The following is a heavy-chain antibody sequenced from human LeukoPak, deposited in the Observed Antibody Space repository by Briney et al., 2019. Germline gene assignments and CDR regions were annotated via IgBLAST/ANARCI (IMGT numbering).Heavy chain of an antibody. CDR1: GDSVSSNSAA. CDR2: TSYRSKWYN. J-gene: IGHJ4*02. V-gene: IGHV6-1*01. CDR3: ARASEWLQYRCDY. Sequence: RTLSLTCAISGDSVSSNSAAWNWIRQSPSRGLEWLGRTSYRSKWYNDYAVSVTSRITINPDTSKNRFSLQVNSVTPEDTAVYYCARASEWLQYRCDYWGQGTLVPVLS. D-gene: IGHD5-24*01.